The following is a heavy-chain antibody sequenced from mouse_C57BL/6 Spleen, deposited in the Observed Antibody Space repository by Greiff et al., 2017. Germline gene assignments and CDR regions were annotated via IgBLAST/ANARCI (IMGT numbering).Heavy chain of an antibody. Sequence: VKLQQPGAELVRPGSSVKLSCKASGYTFTSYWMHWVKQRPIQGLEWIGNIDPSDSETHYNQKFKDKATLTVDKSSSTAYMQLSSLTSEDSAVYYCARWLRDYAMDYWGQGTSVTVSS. V-gene: IGHV1-52*01. CDR1: GYTFTSYW. CDR3: ARWLRDYAMDY. J-gene: IGHJ4*01. D-gene: IGHD3-1*01. CDR2: IDPSDSET.